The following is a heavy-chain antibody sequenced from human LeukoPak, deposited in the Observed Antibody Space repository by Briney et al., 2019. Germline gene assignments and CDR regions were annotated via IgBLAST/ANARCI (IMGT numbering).Heavy chain of an antibody. V-gene: IGHV4-39*01. CDR2: INYSGSN. J-gene: IGHJ4*02. Sequence: SETLSLTCTVSGGSISSSSYYWGWIRQPPGKGLEWIGSINYSGSNYSNPSLKRRVTISVDTSKNQLLLKLSSVTAADTAVYYCASARTSSRSWFTFDYWGKGILVSVAS. CDR1: GGSISSSSYY. D-gene: IGHD6-13*01. CDR3: ASARTSSRSWFTFDY.